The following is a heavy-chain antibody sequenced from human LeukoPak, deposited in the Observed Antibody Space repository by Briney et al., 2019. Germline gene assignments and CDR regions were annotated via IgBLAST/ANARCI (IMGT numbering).Heavy chain of an antibody. Sequence: SETLSLTCTASGGSISSSSYYGGWIRQPPGKGLEWIGSIYYSGSTYYNPSLKSRVTISVDTSKNQFSLKLSSVTAADTAVYYCARHGGSGSYYPFDYWGQGTLVTVSS. J-gene: IGHJ4*02. CDR2: IYYSGST. CDR3: ARHGGSGSYYPFDY. CDR1: GGSISSSSYY. D-gene: IGHD3-10*01. V-gene: IGHV4-39*01.